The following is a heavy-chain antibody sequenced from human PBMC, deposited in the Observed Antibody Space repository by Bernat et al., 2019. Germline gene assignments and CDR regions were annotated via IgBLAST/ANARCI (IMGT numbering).Heavy chain of an antibody. Sequence: QVQLVESGGGVVQPGRSLRLSCAASGFTFSSSGMHRVRQAPGKGLEWVAVIWYDGSNKYYADSVKGRITISRDNSKNTLYLQMNSLRDEDTAVYYCARDRSSYSYFDYWGQGTLVTVSS. CDR3: ARDRSSYSYFDY. CDR1: GFTFSSSG. J-gene: IGHJ4*02. V-gene: IGHV3-33*01. D-gene: IGHD6-6*01. CDR2: IWYDGSNK.